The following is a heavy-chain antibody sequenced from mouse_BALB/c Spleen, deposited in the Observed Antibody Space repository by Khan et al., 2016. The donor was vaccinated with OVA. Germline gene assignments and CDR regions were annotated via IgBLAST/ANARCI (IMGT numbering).Heavy chain of an antibody. CDR2: KWSDGST. CDR3: ARQPYYHYNIMDY. J-gene: IGHJ4*01. D-gene: IGHD2-10*01. V-gene: IGHV2-6-1*01. CDR1: GFSLTNYG. Sequence: QVQLKQSGPGLVAPSQSLSITCTISGFSLTNYGVHWVRQPPGKGLEWLVVKWSDGSTPYNSALNSRLPISKDNSKSHVFLKMNSLQTDDTAMYFCARQPYYHYNIMDYWGQGTSVTVSS.